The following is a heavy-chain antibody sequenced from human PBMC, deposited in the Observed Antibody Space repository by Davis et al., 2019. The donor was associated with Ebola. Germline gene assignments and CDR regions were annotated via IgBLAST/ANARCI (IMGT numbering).Heavy chain of an antibody. CDR2: INPNSGGT. V-gene: IGHV1-2*04. CDR1: GYTFTGYY. Sequence: AASVKVSCKASGYTFTGYYMHWVRQAPGQGLEWMGWINPNSGGTNYAQKFQGWVTMTRDTSISTAYMELSRLRSDDTAVYYCAKDLASVWFGELLFYGMDVWGQGTTVTVSS. J-gene: IGHJ6*02. D-gene: IGHD3-10*01. CDR3: AKDLASVWFGELLFYGMDV.